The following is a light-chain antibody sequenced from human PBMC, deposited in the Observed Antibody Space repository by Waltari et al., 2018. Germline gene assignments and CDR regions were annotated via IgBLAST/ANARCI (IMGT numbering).Light chain of an antibody. CDR3: QQYLSLPYT. CDR2: AAS. CDR1: QDIGNY. J-gene: IGKJ2*01. V-gene: IGKV1-33*01. Sequence: DIQMTQSPSSLSASVGDKVTITCQASQDIGNYLNWYQQKPGKAPNPLIHAASNLEGGVPSRFSGRGSGTHFSFTISSLQPGDFATYYCQQYLSLPYTFGQGTILDI.